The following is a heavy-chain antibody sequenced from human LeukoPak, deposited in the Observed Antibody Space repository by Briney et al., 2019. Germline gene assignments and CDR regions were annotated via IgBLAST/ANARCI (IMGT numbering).Heavy chain of an antibody. CDR2: INGDGRYI. D-gene: IGHD5-12*01. CDR1: GFTSSTYT. V-gene: IGHV3-21*01. CDR3: VRVWGHSGYDYFPFDY. J-gene: IGHJ4*02. Sequence: GGSLRLSCAASGFTSSTYTMNWVRQAPGKGLEWVSSINGDGRYIYYADSMKGRFTISRDNAKNSLYLQMNSLRAEDTAMYYCVRVWGHSGYDYFPFDYWGQGTLVTVSS.